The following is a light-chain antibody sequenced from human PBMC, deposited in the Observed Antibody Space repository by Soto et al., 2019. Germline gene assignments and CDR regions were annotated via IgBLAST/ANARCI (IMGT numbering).Light chain of an antibody. V-gene: IGLV3-1*01. CDR1: KLGDKY. CDR2: RDN. CDR3: QAWDSSASYV. Sequence: SYELTQPPSVSVSPGQTASITGSGDKLGDKYPCWYQQKPGQSPVLVISRDNKRPSGIPARFSGSSSGNTATLTISGTQAMDEADYYCQAWDSSASYVFGTGTKLTVL. J-gene: IGLJ1*01.